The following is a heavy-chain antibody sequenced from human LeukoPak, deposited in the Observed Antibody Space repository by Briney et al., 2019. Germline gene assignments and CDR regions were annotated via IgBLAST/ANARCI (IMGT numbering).Heavy chain of an antibody. V-gene: IGHV3-30-3*01. CDR1: GFTFSSYA. J-gene: IGHJ1*01. CDR3: ARSYYDSTAYYLAEYFQH. CDR2: ISYDGNNK. D-gene: IGHD3-22*01. Sequence: GGSLRLSCAASGFTFSSYAMHWVRQAPGKGLEWVAVISYDGNNKYYADSVKGRFSISRDNSKNTLYLQMNSLRPEDTAIYYCARSYYDSTAYYLAEYFQHWGQGTLVTVSS.